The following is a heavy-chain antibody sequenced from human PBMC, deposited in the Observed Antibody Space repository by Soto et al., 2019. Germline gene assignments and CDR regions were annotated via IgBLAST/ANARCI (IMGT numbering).Heavy chain of an antibody. J-gene: IGHJ4*02. D-gene: IGHD3-10*01. CDR2: ISAYNGNT. CDR1: GYTFTSYG. Sequence: ASVKVSCKASGYTFTSYGISWVRQAPGQGLEWMGWISAYNGNTNYAQKLQGRVTMTTDTSTSTAYMELRSLRSDDTAVYYCARVAGGGSGSYYRYYFDYWGQGTLVTVSS. V-gene: IGHV1-18*01. CDR3: ARVAGGGSGSYYRYYFDY.